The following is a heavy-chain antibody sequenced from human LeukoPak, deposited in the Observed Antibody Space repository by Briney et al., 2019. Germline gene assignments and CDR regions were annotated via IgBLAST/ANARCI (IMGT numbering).Heavy chain of an antibody. D-gene: IGHD6-13*01. J-gene: IGHJ4*02. Sequence: ASVKVSCKASGYTFTSYGISWVRQAPGQGLEWIGWISAYNGNTNYAQKLQGRVTMTTDTSTSTAYMELRSLRSDDTAVYYCARASSSWYAGDYWGQGTLVTVSS. CDR2: ISAYNGNT. CDR3: ARASSSWYAGDY. V-gene: IGHV1-18*01. CDR1: GYTFTSYG.